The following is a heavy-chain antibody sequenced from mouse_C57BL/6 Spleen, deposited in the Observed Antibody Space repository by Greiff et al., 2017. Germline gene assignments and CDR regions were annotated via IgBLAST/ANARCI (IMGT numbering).Heavy chain of an antibody. V-gene: IGHV1-69*01. CDR3: ERYWKYFDD. CDR2: IDPSDSSP. Sequence: QVQLKQPGAELVMPGASVKLSCKASGYTFTSYWMHWVKQRPGQGLEWIGEIDPSDSSPNYNQKFKGKSTLTVDKSSSPAYMQLSSLTSEDAAVYDSERYWKYFDDWGPGTTLTVSS. J-gene: IGHJ2*01. D-gene: IGHD4-1*01. CDR1: GYTFTSYW.